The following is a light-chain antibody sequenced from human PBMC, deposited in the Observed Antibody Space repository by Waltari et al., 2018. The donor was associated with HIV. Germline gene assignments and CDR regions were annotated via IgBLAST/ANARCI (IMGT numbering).Light chain of an antibody. Sequence: DIQMTQSPSSLSASVGDRVTLTCRTSQNVNTFLNWYQLKPGKVPKLLIYGASNLESVVPSRFSGTGSGTECTLTISSLQPEDFATYFCLQTYTSPLTFGPGTKLDVK. CDR3: LQTYTSPLT. V-gene: IGKV1-39*01. CDR2: GAS. J-gene: IGKJ3*01. CDR1: QNVNTF.